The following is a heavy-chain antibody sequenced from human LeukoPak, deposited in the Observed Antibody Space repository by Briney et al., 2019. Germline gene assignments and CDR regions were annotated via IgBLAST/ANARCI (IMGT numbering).Heavy chain of an antibody. Sequence: VASVKVSCKASGGTFSSYAISWVRQAPGQGLEWMGRIIPILGIANYAQKFQGRVTITADKSTSTAYMELSSLRSEDTAVYYCARAGLYEGRLYYYYYGMDVWGQGTTVTVSS. J-gene: IGHJ6*02. V-gene: IGHV1-69*04. CDR1: GGTFSSYA. CDR2: IIPILGIA. CDR3: ARAGLYEGRLYYYYYGMDV. D-gene: IGHD2/OR15-2a*01.